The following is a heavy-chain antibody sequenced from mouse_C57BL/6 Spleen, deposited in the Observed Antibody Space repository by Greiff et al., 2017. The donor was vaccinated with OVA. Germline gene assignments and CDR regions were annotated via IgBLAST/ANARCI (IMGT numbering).Heavy chain of an antibody. Sequence: VKLQESDAELVKPGASVKISCKVSGYTFTDHTIHWMKQRPEQGLEWIGYIYPRDGSTKYNEKFKGKATLTADKSSSTAYMQLNSLTSEDSAVYFCAREWGSSYGYFDYWGQGTTLTVSS. J-gene: IGHJ2*01. CDR3: AREWGSSYGYFDY. CDR1: GYTFTDHT. D-gene: IGHD1-1*01. V-gene: IGHV1-78*01. CDR2: IYPRDGST.